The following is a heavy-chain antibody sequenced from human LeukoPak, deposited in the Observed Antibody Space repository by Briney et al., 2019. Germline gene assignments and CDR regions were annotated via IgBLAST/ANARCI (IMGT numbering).Heavy chain of an antibody. V-gene: IGHV4-59*01. Sequence: SETLSLTCTVSGGSISSYYWSWIRQPPGKGLEWIGYIYYSGSTNYNPSLKSRVTISVDTSKNQFSLELSSVTAADTAVYYCARDAPNGSGSSWGQGTLVTVSS. J-gene: IGHJ5*02. D-gene: IGHD3-10*01. CDR3: ARDAPNGSGSS. CDR1: GGSISSYY. CDR2: IYYSGST.